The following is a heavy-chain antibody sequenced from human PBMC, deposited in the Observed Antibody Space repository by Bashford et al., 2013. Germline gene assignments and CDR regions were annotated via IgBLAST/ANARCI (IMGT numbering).Heavy chain of an antibody. V-gene: IGHV3-13*01. CDR2: IGHGGDT. D-gene: IGHD2-21*01. CDR3: ARGSAIGFDP. J-gene: IGHJ5*02. CDR1: GFTFSSYD. Sequence: GGSLRLSCAASGFTFSSYDMQWVRQGTGKGLEWVSGIGHGGDTYYAGSVKGRFTISRENAKNSVYLQMNSLRAGDTAVYYCARGSAIGFDPWGQGTLVTVSS.